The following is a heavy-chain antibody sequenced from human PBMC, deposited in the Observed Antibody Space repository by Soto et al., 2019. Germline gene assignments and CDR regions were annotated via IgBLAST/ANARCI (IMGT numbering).Heavy chain of an antibody. V-gene: IGHV3-23*01. CDR2: ISGSGDST. CDR1: GLTFSSYA. CDR3: ARRERGWYFDL. J-gene: IGHJ2*01. Sequence: EVQLLESGGGLVQPGGSRGLSCVASGLTFSSYALNWVRQAPGKGLEWVSVISGSGDSTYYADSVKGRFTISRDNSKNTLYLQMNSLRAEDTAVYYCARRERGWYFDLWGRGTLVTVSS.